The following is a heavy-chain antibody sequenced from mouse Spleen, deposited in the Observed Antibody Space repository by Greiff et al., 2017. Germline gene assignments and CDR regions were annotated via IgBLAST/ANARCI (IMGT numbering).Heavy chain of an antibody. Sequence: EVKLMESGGGLVKRGGSLKLSCAASGFTFSSYYMSWVRQTPEKRLELVAAINSNGGSTYYPDTVKGRFTISRDNAKNTLYLQMSSLKSEDTALYYCARGEGYYGYDEGWYFDVWGAGTTVTVSS. CDR2: INSNGGST. D-gene: IGHD2-2*01. CDR3: ARGEGYYGYDEGWYFDV. V-gene: IGHV5-6-2*01. J-gene: IGHJ1*01. CDR1: GFTFSSYY.